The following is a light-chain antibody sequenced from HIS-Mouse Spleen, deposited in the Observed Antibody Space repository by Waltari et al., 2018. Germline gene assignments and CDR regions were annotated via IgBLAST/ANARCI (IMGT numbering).Light chain of an antibody. CDR1: QGVSSSY. CDR2: GAS. Sequence: EIVLTQSPGTLSLSPGERATPSCRASQGVSSSYLAWYQQKPGQAPRLLIYGASSRATGIPDRFSGSGSGTDFTLTISRLEPEDFAVYYCQQYGSSPPYTFGQGTKLEIK. J-gene: IGKJ2*01. V-gene: IGKV3-20*01. CDR3: QQYGSSPPYT.